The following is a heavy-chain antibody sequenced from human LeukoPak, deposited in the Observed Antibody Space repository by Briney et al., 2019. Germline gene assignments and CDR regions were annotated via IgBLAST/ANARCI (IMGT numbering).Heavy chain of an antibody. D-gene: IGHD4-17*01. CDR1: GGSISSYY. J-gene: IGHJ4*02. CDR2: IYYSGST. Sequence: SETLSPTCTVSGGSISSYYWSWIRQPPGKGLEWIGYIYYSGSTNYNPSLKSRVTISVDTSKNQFSLKLSSVTAADTAVYYCARLLIDYGDYVDYFDYWGQGTLVTVSS. V-gene: IGHV4-59*01. CDR3: ARLLIDYGDYVDYFDY.